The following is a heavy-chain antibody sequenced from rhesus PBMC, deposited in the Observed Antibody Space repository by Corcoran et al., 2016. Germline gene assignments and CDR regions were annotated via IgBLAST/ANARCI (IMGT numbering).Heavy chain of an antibody. CDR3: ARAAHYYDSGYFP. CDR1: GGSIIDGYV. CDR2: TYSISGNT. D-gene: IGHD3-28*01. Sequence: QVQRQESGQGLLKHSETLALTGAVSGGSIIDGYVCGWLRQPPGKAREWIGSTYSISGNTYSNPSLNSRVPISTDTSKTQFSLKLSSVTAADTAVYYCARAAHYYDSGYFPWCPGVLVTVSS. V-gene: IGHV4S7*01. J-gene: IGHJ5-1*01.